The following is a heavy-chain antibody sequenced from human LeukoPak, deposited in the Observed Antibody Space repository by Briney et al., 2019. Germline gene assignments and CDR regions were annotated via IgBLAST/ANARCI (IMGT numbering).Heavy chain of an antibody. CDR1: GGSISSYY. CDR3: ARGKKNWNDGAFDI. V-gene: IGHV4-59*01. J-gene: IGHJ3*02. D-gene: IGHD1-1*01. Sequence: PSETLSLTCTVSGGSISSYYWSWIRQPPGKGLEWIGYIYYSGSTNYNPSLKSRVTISVDTSKNQFSLKLGSVTAADTAVYYCARGKKNWNDGAFDIWGQGTMVTVSS. CDR2: IYYSGST.